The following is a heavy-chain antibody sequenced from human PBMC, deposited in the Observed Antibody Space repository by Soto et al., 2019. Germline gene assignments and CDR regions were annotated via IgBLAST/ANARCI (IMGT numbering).Heavy chain of an antibody. Sequence: QVQLQESGPGLVKPSQTLSLTCTVSGASISRGDYYWNWIRQSPGKGLEWIGNTYNNGRPNYNPSPKSRVTLSGGSAKNQVSLKLRSLSAADTAVYYCSRGGLYDFWSGLFDWGQGTLVTVSS. CDR2: TYNNGRP. CDR3: SRGGLYDFWSGLFD. J-gene: IGHJ4*02. D-gene: IGHD3-3*01. V-gene: IGHV4-30-4*01. CDR1: GASISRGDYY.